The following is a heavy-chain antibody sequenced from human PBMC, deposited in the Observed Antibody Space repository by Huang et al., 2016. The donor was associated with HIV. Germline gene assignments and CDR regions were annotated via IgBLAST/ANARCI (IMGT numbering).Heavy chain of an antibody. CDR1: GASIREHY. CDR2: INHSGAT. Sequence: QVQLQESGAGLVKPSETLSLTCTVSGASIREHYWSWVRQPPGKGLEWIGIINHSGATNFGPSLRSRFAISIDPSKNQFSLRLTSVTVADTAVYYCARLRGSPLDYWGQGVLVTVSS. CDR3: ARLRGSPLDY. D-gene: IGHD3-10*01. J-gene: IGHJ4*02. V-gene: IGHV4-59*11.